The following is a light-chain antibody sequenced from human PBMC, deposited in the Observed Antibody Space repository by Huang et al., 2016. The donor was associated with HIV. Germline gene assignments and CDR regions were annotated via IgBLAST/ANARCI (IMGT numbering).Light chain of an antibody. Sequence: EIVMTQSPATLSVSPGQRVTRSCRANRSVSTNLAWYQQRHGQAPRLLIYGSSTRAPSIPAQFSGSGSGTDFSLTISSLQSEDFALYYCHQYNNWLLSFGGGTRV. V-gene: IGKV3-15*01. CDR1: RSVSTN. CDR3: HQYNNWLLS. J-gene: IGKJ4*01. CDR2: GSS.